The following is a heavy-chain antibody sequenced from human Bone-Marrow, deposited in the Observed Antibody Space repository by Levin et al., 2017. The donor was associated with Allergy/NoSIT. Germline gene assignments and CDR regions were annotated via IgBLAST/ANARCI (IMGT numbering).Heavy chain of an antibody. J-gene: IGHJ6*03. CDR3: ARMEERTRLLYYMDV. D-gene: IGHD3/OR15-3a*01. CDR2: IWFDGSRG. Sequence: QPGGSLRLSCVVSGFNFNSYGMHWVRQTPGKGLEWVAVIWFDGSRGYYADSVKGRFVISRDDSKNTLYLQMNSLGVEDTAVYHCARMEERTRLLYYMDVWGPGTTVTVSS. CDR1: GFNFNSYG. V-gene: IGHV3-33*01.